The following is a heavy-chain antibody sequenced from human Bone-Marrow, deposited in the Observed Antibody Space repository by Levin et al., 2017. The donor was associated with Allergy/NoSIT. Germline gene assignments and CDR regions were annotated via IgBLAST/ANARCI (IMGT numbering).Heavy chain of an antibody. D-gene: IGHD4-23*01. CDR1: GFTFSNAW. J-gene: IGHJ5*02. CDR2: IKSKTDGGTT. V-gene: IGHV3-15*01. Sequence: GESLKISCAASGFTFSNAWMSWVRQAPGKGLEWVGRIKSKTDGGTTDYAAPVKGRFTISRDDSKNTLYLQMNSLKTEDTAVYYCTTDKVNDYGGKVGEAWFEPWGQGTLVTVSS. CDR3: TTDKVNDYGGKVGEAWFEP.